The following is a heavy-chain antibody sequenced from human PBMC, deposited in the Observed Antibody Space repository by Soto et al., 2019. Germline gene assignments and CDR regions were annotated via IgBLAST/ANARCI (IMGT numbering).Heavy chain of an antibody. J-gene: IGHJ4*02. V-gene: IGHV4-31*03. CDR2: IYYSGNT. CDR1: GGSISSGGYY. CDR3: ARGGPVAVSGFDY. Sequence: QVQLQESGPGLVKPSQTLSLTCTVSGGSISSGGYYWSWIRQHPGKGLEWIGYIYYSGNTYYNPSLKSRVTISVDTSKNQFALKLSSVTAADTAVYYCARGGPVAVSGFDYWGQGTLVTVSS. D-gene: IGHD6-19*01.